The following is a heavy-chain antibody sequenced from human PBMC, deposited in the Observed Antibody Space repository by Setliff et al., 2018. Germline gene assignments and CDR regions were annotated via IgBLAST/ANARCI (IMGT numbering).Heavy chain of an antibody. J-gene: IGHJ4*02. Sequence: SGPTLVNPTQTLTLTCTFSGFSLSTSGVGVGWIRQPPGKALEWLALIYWNDDKRYSPSLKSRLTITKDTSKNQVVLTMTNMDPVDTATYYCARINMVRGVPPHLDYWGQGTLVTVPS. V-gene: IGHV2-5*01. D-gene: IGHD3-10*01. CDR3: ARINMVRGVPPHLDY. CDR2: IYWNDDK. CDR1: GFSLSTSGVG.